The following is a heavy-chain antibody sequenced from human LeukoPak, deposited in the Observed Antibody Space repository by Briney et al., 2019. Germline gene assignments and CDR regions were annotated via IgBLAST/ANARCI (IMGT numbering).Heavy chain of an antibody. J-gene: IGHJ4*02. CDR1: SGSINSYY. V-gene: IGHV4-59*01. CDR3: ASRDDKFDY. D-gene: IGHD5-24*01. Sequence: SETLSLTCTVSSGSINSYYWSWIRQPPGKGLEWIGYIFHSGASNYNPSLKSRVTMSVDTSKSQFSLKLTSVTAADTAVYYCASRDDKFDYWGQGTLVTVSS. CDR2: IFHSGAS.